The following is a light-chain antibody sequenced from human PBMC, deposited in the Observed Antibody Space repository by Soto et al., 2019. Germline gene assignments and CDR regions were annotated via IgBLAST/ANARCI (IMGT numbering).Light chain of an antibody. V-gene: IGLV2-14*03. CDR2: DVS. CDR3: SSYTGSAPGVL. J-gene: IGLJ2*01. CDR1: SSDVGCSDY. Sequence: QSALTQPASVSGSPGQSITISCSGTSSDVGCSDYVSWYHHQPGEARKLRIYDVSYRPSGISNRFSGSKSGNTASLTISGLQAEDEADFCSSYTGSAPGVLFGGGTKLTVL.